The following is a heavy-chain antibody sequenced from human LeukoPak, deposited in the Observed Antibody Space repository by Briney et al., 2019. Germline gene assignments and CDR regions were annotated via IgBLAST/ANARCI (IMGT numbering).Heavy chain of an antibody. CDR3: ARDYCSGGSCYSRYSY. V-gene: IGHV1-2*02. D-gene: IGHD2-15*01. Sequence: ASVKVSCKASGYTFTGYYMHWVRQAPGQGLEWMGWINPNSGGTNYAQKLPGRVTMTTDTSTSTAYMELRSLRSDDTAVYYCARDYCSGGSCYSRYSYWGQGTLVTVSS. CDR1: GYTFTGYY. J-gene: IGHJ4*02. CDR2: INPNSGGT.